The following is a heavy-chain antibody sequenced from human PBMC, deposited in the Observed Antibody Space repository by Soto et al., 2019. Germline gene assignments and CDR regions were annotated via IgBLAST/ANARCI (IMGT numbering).Heavy chain of an antibody. CDR2: IYDTGST. D-gene: IGHD3-9*01. Sequence: LSLTCTVSGGSISSYYWSWLRQSPGKGLEWIGHIYDTGSTTYNPSLKSRVTISVDTSNKQFSLRLTSVTAADTAVYYCARCPIDHNWFDPWGQGTLVTVSS. CDR1: GGSISSYY. CDR3: ARCPIDHNWFDP. V-gene: IGHV4-59*01. J-gene: IGHJ5*02.